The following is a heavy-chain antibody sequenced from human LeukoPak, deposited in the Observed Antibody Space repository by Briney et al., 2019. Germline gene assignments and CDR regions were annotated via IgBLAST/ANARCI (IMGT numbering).Heavy chain of an antibody. V-gene: IGHV4-4*07. J-gene: IGHJ5*02. CDR2: GHTSGTT. Sequence: PSETLSLTCTVSGVSISGVSISSYYWSWIRQPAGKGLEWIGRGHTSGTTHYSPSLKSRVTMSVDTSKNQLSLRLNSVTAADTAVYYCARIITGTYFDWFDPWGQGTLVTVSS. CDR3: ARIITGTYFDWFDP. CDR1: GVSISGVSISSYY. D-gene: IGHD1-7*01.